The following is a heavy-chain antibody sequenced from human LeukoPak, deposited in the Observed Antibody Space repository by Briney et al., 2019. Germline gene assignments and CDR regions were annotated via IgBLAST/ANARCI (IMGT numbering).Heavy chain of an antibody. CDR1: GYTFTRYY. CDR3: AREVGGDNRFDY. J-gene: IGHJ4*02. V-gene: IGHV1-2*02. Sequence: ASVKVSCKASGYTFTRYYMHWVRQAPGQGLEWMGWINPNSGGTNYAQKFQGRVTMTRDTSISTAYMELSRLRSDDTAVYYCAREVGGDNRFDYWGQGTLVTVSS. CDR2: INPNSGGT. D-gene: IGHD1-14*01.